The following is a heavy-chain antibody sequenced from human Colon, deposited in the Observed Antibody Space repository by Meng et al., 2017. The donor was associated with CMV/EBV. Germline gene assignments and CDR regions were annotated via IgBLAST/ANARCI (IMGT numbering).Heavy chain of an antibody. Sequence: GGSLRLSCAASGFTFDGYAMSWVRQAPGKGLEWVSVIYGSGRSSSSADSVKGRFSISRDNSKNTLYLQMSSLRAEDTAVYYCARLLVGALGTHAFDMWGRGTMVTVSS. V-gene: IGHV3-23*03. CDR1: GFTFDGYA. D-gene: IGHD1-26*01. CDR3: ARLLVGALGTHAFDM. J-gene: IGHJ3*02. CDR2: IYGSGRSS.